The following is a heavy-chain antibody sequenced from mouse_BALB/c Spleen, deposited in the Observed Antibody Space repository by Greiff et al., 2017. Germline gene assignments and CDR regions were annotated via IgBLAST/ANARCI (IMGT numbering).Heavy chain of an antibody. Sequence: QVHVKQSGAELVKPGASVKLSCKASGYTFTSYYMYWVKQRPGQGLEWIGEINPSNGGTNFNEKFKSKATLTVDKSSSTAYMQLSSLTSEDSAVYYCTRDYYGNYRFAYWGQGTLVTVSA. CDR3: TRDYYGNYRFAY. J-gene: IGHJ3*01. D-gene: IGHD2-1*01. CDR1: GYTFTSYY. CDR2: INPSNGGT. V-gene: IGHV1S81*02.